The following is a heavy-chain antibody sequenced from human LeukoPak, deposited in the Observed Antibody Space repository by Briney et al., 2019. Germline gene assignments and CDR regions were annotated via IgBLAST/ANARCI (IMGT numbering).Heavy chain of an antibody. CDR2: ISGSGGDT. CDR3: AKNIIAAAGMMDY. CDR1: GFTFSSYA. Sequence: GGSLRLSCAASGFTFSSYAMSWVRQAPGKGLEWVSVISGSGGDTYYADSVKGRFAISRDNSKNTLYLQMNTLRAEDTAVYYCAKNIIAAAGMMDYWGQGTLVTVSS. D-gene: IGHD6-13*01. J-gene: IGHJ4*02. V-gene: IGHV3-23*01.